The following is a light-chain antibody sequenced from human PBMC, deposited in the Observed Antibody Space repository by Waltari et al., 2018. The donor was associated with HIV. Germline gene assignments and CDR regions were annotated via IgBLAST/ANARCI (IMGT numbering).Light chain of an antibody. J-gene: IGKJ4*01. Sequence: DIVMTQSPESLAVSLGERATINCKSSQSVFYSSTNKNYLAWFQPKLGQPPKLLIYCASTRESGVPDRFSGCGSATDFTLTINNLQAEDVAVYCCQQYYGLPLTFGGGTKVQIK. V-gene: IGKV4-1*01. CDR1: QSVFYSSTNKNY. CDR2: CAS. CDR3: QQYYGLPLT.